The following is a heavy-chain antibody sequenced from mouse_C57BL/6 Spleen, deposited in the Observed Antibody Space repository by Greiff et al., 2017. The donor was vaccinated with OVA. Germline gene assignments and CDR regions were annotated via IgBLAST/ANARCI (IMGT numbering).Heavy chain of an antibody. Sequence: EVQRVESGGDLVKPGGSLKLSCAASGFTFSSYGMSWVRQTPDKRLEWVATISSGGSYTYYPASVKGRFTISRDNAKNTLYLQMSSLKSEDTAMYYCARHEGDGYLYAMDYWGQGTSVTVSS. CDR3: ARHEGDGYLYAMDY. D-gene: IGHD2-3*01. V-gene: IGHV5-6*01. CDR1: GFTFSSYG. J-gene: IGHJ4*01. CDR2: ISSGGSYT.